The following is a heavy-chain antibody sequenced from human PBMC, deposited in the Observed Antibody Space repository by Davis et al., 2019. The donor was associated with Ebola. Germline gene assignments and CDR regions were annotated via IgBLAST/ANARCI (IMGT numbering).Heavy chain of an antibody. CDR1: GFTFSSYA. CDR2: LSYDGNNK. V-gene: IGHV3-30*04. D-gene: IGHD3-10*01. Sequence: GGSLRLSCRISGFTFSSYAFHWVRQAPGKGLEWVAVLSYDGNNKDFADSVKGRFIISRDNSKNTLYLHMNRLRPEDTAVYYCASGSGSLDWGQGTLVTVSS. J-gene: IGHJ4*02. CDR3: ASGSGSLD.